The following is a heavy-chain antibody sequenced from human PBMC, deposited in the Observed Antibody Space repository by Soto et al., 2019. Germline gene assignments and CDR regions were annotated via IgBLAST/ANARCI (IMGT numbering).Heavy chain of an antibody. V-gene: IGHV1-8*01. Sequence: QVQLVQSGAEVKKPGASVKVSCKASGYTFTTYDINWVRQATGQGPEWMGWMSPNSGDTGYAQNFQDRVTLTRDTSISTAYMELSSLTSEDTAVYYCTRGVDAGLDYWGQGDLVTVSS. CDR3: TRGVDAGLDY. CDR1: GYTFTTYD. J-gene: IGHJ4*02. D-gene: IGHD6-13*01. CDR2: MSPNSGDT.